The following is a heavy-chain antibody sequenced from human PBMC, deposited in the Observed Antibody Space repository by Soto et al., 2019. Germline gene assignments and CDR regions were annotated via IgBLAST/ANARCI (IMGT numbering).Heavy chain of an antibody. D-gene: IGHD4-17*01. CDR2: IISSSSTI. CDR1: GFTFSSYS. J-gene: IGHJ5*02. V-gene: IGHV3-48*01. CDR3: EIEGGDFNWSDP. Sequence: EVQLVESGGGLVQPGGSLRLSCAASGFTFSSYSMNWVRQAPGKGLEWVSYIISSSSTIYYADSVKGRFTISRDNAKKSRYPPMNRMRAEDTAVYYCEIEGGDFNWSDPWGQGSLVTVSS.